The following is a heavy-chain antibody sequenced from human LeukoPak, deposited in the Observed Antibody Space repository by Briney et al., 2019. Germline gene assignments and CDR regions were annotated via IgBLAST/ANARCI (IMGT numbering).Heavy chain of an antibody. J-gene: IGHJ4*02. CDR3: AKLAGSRSTSCSSVDY. V-gene: IGHV4-34*01. D-gene: IGHD2-2*01. CDR1: GGSFSGYY. CDR2: LNHSGST. Sequence: SETLSLTCAVYGGSFSGYYWSWIRQPPGKALEWIGELNHSGSTNYNPSLKSRVTISVDTSKNQFSLKLSSVTAADTAVYYCAKLAGSRSTSCSSVDYWGQGTLVTVSS.